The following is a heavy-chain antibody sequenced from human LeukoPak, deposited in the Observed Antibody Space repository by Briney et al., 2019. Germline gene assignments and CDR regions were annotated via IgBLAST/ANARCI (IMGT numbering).Heavy chain of an antibody. CDR3: ATSSGSAVFPFDY. J-gene: IGHJ4*02. Sequence: ASVKVSCKTSGYTFTSYYMHWVRQAPGQGLQWLGWINPNSGGMILPQQFRGRLTLTRDMSVSTAFLDLSGLTSDDTAVYCCATSSGSAVFPFDYWGQGTLVIVSS. CDR1: GYTFTSYY. V-gene: IGHV1-2*02. CDR2: INPNSGGM. D-gene: IGHD6-25*01.